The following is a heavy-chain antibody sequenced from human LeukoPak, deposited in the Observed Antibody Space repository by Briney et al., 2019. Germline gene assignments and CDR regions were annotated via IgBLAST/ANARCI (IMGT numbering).Heavy chain of an antibody. V-gene: IGHV4-34*01. J-gene: IGHJ4*02. CDR3: ARQSRPRDRWLRHPKNSYFDY. Sequence: PSETLSLTCAVYGGSFSGYYWSWIRQPPGKGLEWIGEINHSGSTNYNPSLKSRVTISVDTFKNQFSLKLSSVTAADTAVYYCARQSRPRDRWLRHPKNSYFDYWGQGTLVTVSS. CDR1: GGSFSGYY. D-gene: IGHD5-24*01. CDR2: INHSGST.